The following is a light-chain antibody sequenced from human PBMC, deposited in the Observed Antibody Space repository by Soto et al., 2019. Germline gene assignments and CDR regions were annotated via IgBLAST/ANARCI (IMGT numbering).Light chain of an antibody. J-gene: IGLJ2*01. V-gene: IGLV2-8*01. CDR1: SSDVGGYDY. CDR3: SSYAGTNSVI. CDR2: EVN. Sequence: QSALTQPPSASGSLGQSVTISCTGTSSDVGGYDYVSWFQQYPGKAPKLMIYEVNKRPSGVPDRFSGSKSGNTASLTVSGLQAEEEADYCCSSYAGTNSVIFGGGTQLTVL.